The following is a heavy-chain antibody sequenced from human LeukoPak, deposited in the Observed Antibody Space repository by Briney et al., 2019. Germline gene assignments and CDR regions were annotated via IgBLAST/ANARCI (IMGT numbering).Heavy chain of an antibody. CDR2: IMKDGNEK. Sequence: PGGSLRLSCAASGFTFSDYWMNWIRQAPGKGLEWVARIMKDGNEKYYVESIKGRFTISRDNAKNALYLQMNGLRAEDTGVYYCARGHLDPWGRGTLVTVSS. CDR1: GFTFSDYW. CDR3: ARGHLDP. V-gene: IGHV3-7*01. J-gene: IGHJ5*02.